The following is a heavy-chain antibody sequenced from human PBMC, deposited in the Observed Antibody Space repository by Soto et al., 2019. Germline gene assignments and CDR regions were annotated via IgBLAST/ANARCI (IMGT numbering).Heavy chain of an antibody. V-gene: IGHV1-69*02. D-gene: IGHD4-17*01. Sequence: QVQLVQSGAEVKKPGSSVKVSCKASGGTFSSYTISWVRQAPGQGLEWMGRIIPILGIANYAQKFQGRVTITADKSTSTAYMELSSLRSEDTAEYYCAAYGDYAIAFDIWGQGTMVTVSS. CDR3: AAYGDYAIAFDI. CDR2: IIPILGIA. J-gene: IGHJ3*02. CDR1: GGTFSSYT.